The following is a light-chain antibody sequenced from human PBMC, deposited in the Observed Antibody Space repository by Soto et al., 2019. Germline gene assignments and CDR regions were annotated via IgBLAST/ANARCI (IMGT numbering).Light chain of an antibody. CDR1: SSDVGGYNY. J-gene: IGLJ1*01. V-gene: IGLV2-14*01. Sequence: ALTQPASVSGSPGQSITISCTGTSSDVGGYNYVSWYQQHPGKAPKLMIYDVSNRPSGVSNRFSGSKSGNTASLTISGLQAEDEADYYCSSYTSSSLYVFGTGTKVPS. CDR3: SSYTSSSLYV. CDR2: DVS.